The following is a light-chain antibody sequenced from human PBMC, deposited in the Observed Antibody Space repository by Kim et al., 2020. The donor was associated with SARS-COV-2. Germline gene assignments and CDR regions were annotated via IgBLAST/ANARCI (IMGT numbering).Light chain of an antibody. J-gene: IGKJ1*01. Sequence: SVGDRVTITGRASQSIASYLNWYQQRPGKAPKLLIYAASSLQSGVPSRFRGSGSGTDFTLTISSLQPEDFATYYCQQSYSTPQRTFGQGTKVDIK. V-gene: IGKV1-39*01. CDR3: QQSYSTPQRT. CDR1: QSIASY. CDR2: AAS.